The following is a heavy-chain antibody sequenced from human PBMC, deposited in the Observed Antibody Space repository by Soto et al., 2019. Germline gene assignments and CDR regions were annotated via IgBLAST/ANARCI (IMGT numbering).Heavy chain of an antibody. CDR1: GYSFTNYW. CDR3: ARQGQVAYRSGMDV. V-gene: IGHV5-51*01. D-gene: IGHD5-12*01. CDR2: IYPGDSEV. Sequence: EVQLVQSGAEVKKPGESLKISCKGSGYSFTNYWIGWVRQMPGKGLEWMGIIYPGDSEVRYSPSFEDQVMISADKSITTVYLQWYTLKASDTAMYYCARQGQVAYRSGMDVWGQGTTVTVSS. J-gene: IGHJ6*02.